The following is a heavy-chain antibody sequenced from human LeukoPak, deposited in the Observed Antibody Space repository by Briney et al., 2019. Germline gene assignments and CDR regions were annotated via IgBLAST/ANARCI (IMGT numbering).Heavy chain of an antibody. D-gene: IGHD6-13*01. CDR2: IYPGDSDT. V-gene: IGHV5-51*01. Sequence: KPGESLKIPCKGSGYIFTSYWIAWVRQMPGKGLEWMGIIYPGDSDTRYSPSFQGQVTISADKSLSTAYLQWSSLEASDTAMYYCARQGSTSSWYKFDYWGQGTLVTVSS. J-gene: IGHJ4*02. CDR3: ARQGSTSSWYKFDY. CDR1: GYIFTSYW.